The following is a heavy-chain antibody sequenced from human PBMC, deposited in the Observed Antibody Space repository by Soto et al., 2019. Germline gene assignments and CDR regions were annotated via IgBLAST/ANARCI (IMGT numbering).Heavy chain of an antibody. J-gene: IGHJ5*02. D-gene: IGHD2-15*01. CDR1: GFTFTSYS. V-gene: IGHV3-21*01. Sequence: GGSLRLSCAAYGFTFTSYSMNWVRQAPVKGLEWVSSISSSSSYIYYADSVKGRFTISRDNAKNTLYLQMNSLKAEDTAVYYCARDGRRWSWGQGTLVTVSS. CDR3: ARDGRRWS. CDR2: ISSSSSYI.